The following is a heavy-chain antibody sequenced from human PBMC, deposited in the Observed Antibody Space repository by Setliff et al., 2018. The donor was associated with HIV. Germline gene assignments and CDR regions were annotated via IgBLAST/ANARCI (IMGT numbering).Heavy chain of an antibody. CDR2: IYTSGNT. J-gene: IGHJ3*02. CDR1: GDSISSGGYY. D-gene: IGHD6-19*01. CDR3: TRQSPVAGSGAFDI. V-gene: IGHV4-61*10. Sequence: SETLSLTCTVSGDSISSGGYYWGWIRQPAGQGLEWIGRIYTSGNTNYNPSTNYNPSLKSRITISLETSRNQFSLRVTSVTATDTAVYYCTRQSPVAGSGAFDIWGQGTMGTVSS.